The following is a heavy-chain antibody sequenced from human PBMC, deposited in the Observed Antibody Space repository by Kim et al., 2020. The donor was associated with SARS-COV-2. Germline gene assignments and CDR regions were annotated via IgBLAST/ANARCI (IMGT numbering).Heavy chain of an antibody. D-gene: IGHD3-16*01. CDR3: ATVSGSHQRDQFGDWFDP. CDR1: GYTLTELS. CDR2: FDPEDGET. Sequence: ASVKVSCKVSGYTLTELSMHWVRQAPGKGLEWMGGFDPEDGETIYAQKFQGRVTMTEDTSTDTAYMELSSLRSEDTAVYYCATVSGSHQRDQFGDWFDPWGQGTLVTVSS. J-gene: IGHJ5*02. V-gene: IGHV1-24*01.